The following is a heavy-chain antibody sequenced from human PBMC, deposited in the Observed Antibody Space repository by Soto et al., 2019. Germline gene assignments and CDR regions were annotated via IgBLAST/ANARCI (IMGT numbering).Heavy chain of an antibody. CDR1: GFTFSSYA. CDR2: ISYDGSNK. D-gene: IGHD3-22*01. Sequence: PGGSLRLSCAASGFTFSSYAMHWVRQAPGKGLEWVAVISYDGSNKYYADSVKGRFTISRDNSKNTLYLQMNSLRAEDTGVYYCASTLYYYDSSGQKGGNWFDPWGQGTLVTVSS. CDR3: ASTLYYYDSSGQKGGNWFDP. V-gene: IGHV3-30-3*01. J-gene: IGHJ5*02.